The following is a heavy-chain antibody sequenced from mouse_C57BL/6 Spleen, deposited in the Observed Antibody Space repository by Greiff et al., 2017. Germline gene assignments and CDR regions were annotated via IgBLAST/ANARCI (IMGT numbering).Heavy chain of an antibody. Sequence: QVHVKQPGAELVKPGASVKVSCKASGYTFTSYWMHWVKQRPGQGLEWIGRIHPSDSDTNYNQKFKGKATLTVDKSSSTAYMQLSSLTSEASAVYYGAITPPYYGSSHWYFDVWGTGATVTVSS. CDR3: AITPPYYGSSHWYFDV. V-gene: IGHV1-74*01. D-gene: IGHD1-1*01. J-gene: IGHJ1*03. CDR1: GYTFTSYW. CDR2: IHPSDSDT.